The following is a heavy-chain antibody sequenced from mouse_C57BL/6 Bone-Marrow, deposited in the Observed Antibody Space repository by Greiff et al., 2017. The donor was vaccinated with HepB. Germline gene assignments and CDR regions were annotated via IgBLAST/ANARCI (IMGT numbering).Heavy chain of an antibody. CDR3: ARKRDRDYGSSYFDY. CDR2: IDPAHGNT. J-gene: IGHJ2*01. D-gene: IGHD1-1*01. V-gene: IGHV14-3*01. CDR1: GFNIKNTY. Sequence: VQLKESVAELVRPGASVKLSCTASGFNIKNTYMHWVKQRPEQGLEWIGRIDPAHGNTKYAPKFQGKATITADTSSNTAYLQLSSLTSEDAAIFYFARKRDRDYGSSYFDYWGQGTTLTVSS.